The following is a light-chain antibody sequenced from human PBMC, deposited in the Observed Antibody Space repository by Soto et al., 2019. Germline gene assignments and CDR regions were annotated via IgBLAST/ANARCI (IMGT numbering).Light chain of an antibody. J-gene: IGLJ1*01. CDR1: SSDVGSYYP. Sequence: QSVLTQPASMSGSPGQSITISCTGTSSDVGSYYPVSWFQQHPGKAPKLIIYEVNKRPSGVSDRVSGSKSGNTASLTISGLQAADEAEYYCCSYAGDTTFFVFGPGTKVTVL. CDR3: CSYAGDTTFFV. CDR2: EVN. V-gene: IGLV2-23*02.